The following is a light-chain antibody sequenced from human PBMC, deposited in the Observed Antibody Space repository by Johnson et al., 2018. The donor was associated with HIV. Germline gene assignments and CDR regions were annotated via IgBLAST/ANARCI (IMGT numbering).Light chain of an antibody. V-gene: IGLV1-51*01. Sequence: QSALTQPPSVSAAPGQKVTISCSGSSSNIGNNYVSWYQQLPGTAPKLLIYDNNKRPSGIPDRFPGSKSGTSATLGITGLQTGDAADYYCGRWDRSLSAYVFGTGTKVTVL. CDR2: DNN. CDR3: GRWDRSLSAYV. J-gene: IGLJ1*01. CDR1: SSNIGNNY.